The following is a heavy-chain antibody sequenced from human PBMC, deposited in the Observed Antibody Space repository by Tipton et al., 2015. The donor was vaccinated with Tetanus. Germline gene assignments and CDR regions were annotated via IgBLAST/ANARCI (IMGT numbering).Heavy chain of an antibody. J-gene: IGHJ4*02. CDR3: AREGIRLAANPCDY. CDR2: ITPMFGTA. V-gene: IGHV1-69*01. D-gene: IGHD3-16*01. CDR1: GGTFSRYA. Sequence: QSGPEVKKPGSSVKVSCKASGGTFSRYAISWVRQAPGQGLEWMGGITPMFGTANYAQKFQGRVTITADESTSTAYMEMSSLRSEDTAMYYCAREGIRLAANPCDYWGQGTLVTVSS.